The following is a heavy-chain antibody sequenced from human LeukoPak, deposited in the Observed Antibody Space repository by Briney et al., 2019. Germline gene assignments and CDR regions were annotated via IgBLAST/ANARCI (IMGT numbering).Heavy chain of an antibody. CDR2: TYHRSKWFS. Sequence: SQTLSLTCGISGDSVSSNSVGWNWIRQSPSRGLEWLGRTYHRSKWFSDYAVSVKSRITMSPDTAKNQFSLQLNSVTPEDTAVYYCARSYNGGAFDIWGQGTMVTVSS. CDR3: ARSYNGGAFDI. V-gene: IGHV6-1*01. J-gene: IGHJ3*02. CDR1: GDSVSSNSVG. D-gene: IGHD1-26*01.